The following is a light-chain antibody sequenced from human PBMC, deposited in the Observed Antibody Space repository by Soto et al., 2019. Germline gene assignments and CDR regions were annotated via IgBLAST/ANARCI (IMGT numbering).Light chain of an antibody. CDR1: QSINNY. CDR3: QQSYNTPWT. Sequence: DIHLTQSPSSLSASVGVRVTITCRASQSINNYLNWYQQKPGKAPKVLIFAASSLYSGVPSRFSASGYGTDFTLTITSLQPEDFATYYCQQSYNTPWTFGQGPKVDIK. V-gene: IGKV1-39*01. CDR2: AAS. J-gene: IGKJ1*01.